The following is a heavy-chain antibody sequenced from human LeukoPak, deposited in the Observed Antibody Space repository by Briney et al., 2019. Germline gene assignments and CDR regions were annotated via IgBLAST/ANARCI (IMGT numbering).Heavy chain of an antibody. CDR3: ARERGYCSSTSCPFDY. CDR2: IYYSGST. V-gene: IGHV4-59*01. D-gene: IGHD2-2*01. J-gene: IGHJ4*02. Sequence: SETLALTCTVSGGSISSYYWSWIRQPPGKGLEWIGYIYYSGSTNYNPSLKSRSTISVDTSKNQCSLKLSSVTAADTAVYYCARERGYCSSTSCPFDYWGQGTLVTVSS. CDR1: GGSISSYY.